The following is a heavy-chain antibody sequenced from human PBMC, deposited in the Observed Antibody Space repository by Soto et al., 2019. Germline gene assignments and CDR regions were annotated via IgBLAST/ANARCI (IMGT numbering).Heavy chain of an antibody. CDR2: IYWNDDK. CDR1: GFSLSTSGVG. J-gene: IGHJ6*02. Sequence: SGPTLVNPTQTLTLTCTFSGFSLSTSGVGVGWIRQPPGKALEWLALIYWNDDKRYSPSLKSRLTIPKDTSKNQVVLTMTNMDPVDTATYYCVERGYSSGWSPVGYGMDVWGQGTTVTVSS. V-gene: IGHV2-5*04. D-gene: IGHD6-19*01. CDR3: VERGYSSGWSPVGYGMDV.